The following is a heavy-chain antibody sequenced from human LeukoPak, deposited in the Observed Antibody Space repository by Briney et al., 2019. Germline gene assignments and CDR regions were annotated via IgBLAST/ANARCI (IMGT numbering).Heavy chain of an antibody. J-gene: IGHJ6*02. CDR3: ARDNIVVVPAAMVYYYYYGMDV. Sequence: NASETLSLTCAVYGGSFSGYYWSWIRQPPGKGLEWIGEINHSGSTNYNPSLKSRVTISVDTSKNQFSLKLSSVTAADTAVYYCARDNIVVVPAAMVYYYYYGMDVWGQGTTVTVSS. CDR1: GGSFSGYY. D-gene: IGHD2-2*01. V-gene: IGHV4-34*01. CDR2: INHSGST.